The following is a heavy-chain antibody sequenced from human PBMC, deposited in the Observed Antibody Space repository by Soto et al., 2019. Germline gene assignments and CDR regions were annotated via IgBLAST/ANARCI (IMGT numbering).Heavy chain of an antibody. CDR2: ISAYNGNA. CDR1: GYTFTSYG. J-gene: IGHJ5*02. CDR3: AQSEPYYYGSGSYPSWFDP. V-gene: IGHV1-18*01. D-gene: IGHD3-10*01. Sequence: QVQLVQSGAEVKKPGASVKVSCKASGYTFTSYGISWVRQAPGQGLEWMGWISAYNGNANYAQKLQGRVTMTTDTSTSTAYMELRSVRSDDTAVYYCAQSEPYYYGSGSYPSWFDPWGQGTLVTVSS.